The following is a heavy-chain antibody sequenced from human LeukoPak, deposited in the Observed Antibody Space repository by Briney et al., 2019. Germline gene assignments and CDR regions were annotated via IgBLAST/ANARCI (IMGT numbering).Heavy chain of an antibody. D-gene: IGHD1-26*01. CDR2: ISAYNGNT. CDR1: GYTFTSYG. V-gene: IGHV1-18*01. CDR3: ARFVGARRTFDY. Sequence: ASVKVSCKASGYTFTSYGISWVRQAPGQVLERMGWISAYNGNTNYAQKLQGRVTMTTDTSTSTAYMELRSLRSDDTAVYYCARFVGARRTFDYWGQGTLVTVSS. J-gene: IGHJ4*02.